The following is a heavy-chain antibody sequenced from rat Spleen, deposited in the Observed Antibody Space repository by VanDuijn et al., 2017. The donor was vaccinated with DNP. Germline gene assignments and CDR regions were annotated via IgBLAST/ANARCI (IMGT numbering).Heavy chain of an antibody. CDR1: GFTFNNYW. CDR3: TSDSLNSSSFVY. CDR2: ISSGGST. J-gene: IGHJ3*01. V-gene: IGHV2-6*01. D-gene: IGHD1-2*01. Sequence: VQLLESGGDLIQPGGSLKLSCIASGFTFNNYWMTWIRQPPGKGLEWIAAISSGGSTYYNSALKSRLSISRDTSKSQVFLKMNSLQTDDTGTYYCTSDSLNSSSFVYWGQGSLVTVSS.